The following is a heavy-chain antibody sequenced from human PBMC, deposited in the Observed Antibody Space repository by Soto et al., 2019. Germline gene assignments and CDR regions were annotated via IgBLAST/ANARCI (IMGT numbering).Heavy chain of an antibody. J-gene: IGHJ6*04. CDR1: GYTLTELS. V-gene: IGHV1-24*01. CDR3: ARARDPYCSGGSCYATDV. CDR2: FDPEDGET. Sequence: ASVKVSCKVSGYTLTELSMHWVRQAPGKGLEWMGGFDPEDGETIYAQKFQGRVTMTEDTSTGTAYMELSSLRSEDTAVYYCARARDPYCSGGSCYATDVWGKGTTVTVSS. D-gene: IGHD2-15*01.